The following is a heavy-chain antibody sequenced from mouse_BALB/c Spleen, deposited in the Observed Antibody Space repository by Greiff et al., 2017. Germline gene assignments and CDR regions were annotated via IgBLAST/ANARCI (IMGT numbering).Heavy chain of an antibody. J-gene: IGHJ2*01. D-gene: IGHD2-1*01. Sequence: EVKLMESGPGLVKPSQSLSLTCTVTGYSITSDYAWNWIRQFPGNKLEWMGYISYSGSTSYNPSLKSRISITRDTSKNQFFLQLNSVTTEDTATYYCARWDYGNAFDYWGQGTTLTVSS. V-gene: IGHV3-2*02. CDR1: GYSITSDYA. CDR2: ISYSGST. CDR3: ARWDYGNAFDY.